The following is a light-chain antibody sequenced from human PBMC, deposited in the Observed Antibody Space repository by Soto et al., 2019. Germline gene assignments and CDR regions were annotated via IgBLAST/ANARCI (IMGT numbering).Light chain of an antibody. CDR3: QQYNDWFSIT. CDR2: DTS. J-gene: IGKJ5*01. Sequence: EIVMTQSPATLSVSPGERAALSCRASQSVSSKLAWYRQRPGQAPRLVIYDTSTRATGVPARFSGSGSGTEFTLTISSLQSEAFGVYYCQQYNDWFSITFGQGTRLEIK. V-gene: IGKV3-15*01. CDR1: QSVSSK.